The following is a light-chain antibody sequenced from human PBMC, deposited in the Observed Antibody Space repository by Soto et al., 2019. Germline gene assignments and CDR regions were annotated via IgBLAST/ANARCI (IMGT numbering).Light chain of an antibody. CDR2: EVT. CDR1: SSDFGAYDY. J-gene: IGLJ2*01. CDR3: SSYAAMRVV. V-gene: IGLV2-8*01. Sequence: QSALTQPPSASGSPGQSVTISCTGTSSDFGAYDYVSWHQQHPGKAPKVLIYEVTNRPSGVPDRFSGSKSGNTASLTVSGLQAEDEADYYCSSYAAMRVVFGGGTKVTVL.